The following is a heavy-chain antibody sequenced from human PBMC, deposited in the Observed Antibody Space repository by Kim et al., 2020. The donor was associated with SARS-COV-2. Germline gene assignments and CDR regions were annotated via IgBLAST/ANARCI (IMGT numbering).Heavy chain of an antibody. CDR3: ASHPRRYSGSSGAFDY. V-gene: IGHV3-11*03. Sequence: VKGRFTISRDNAKHTPYLQMNSLQAEDTALYYCASHPRRYSGSSGAFDYWGQGTLVTVSS. J-gene: IGHJ4*02. D-gene: IGHD1-26*01.